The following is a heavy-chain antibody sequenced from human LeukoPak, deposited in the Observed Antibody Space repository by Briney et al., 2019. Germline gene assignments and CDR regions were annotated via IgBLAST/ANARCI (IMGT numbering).Heavy chain of an antibody. D-gene: IGHD6-19*01. Sequence: PGGSLRLSCAASGFTFSSYEMNWVRQAPGKGLEWVSYISSSGSTIYYADSVKGRFTISRDNAKNSLYLQMNSLRAEDTAVYYCAKGLYSSGWFRGDFDYWGQGTLVTVSS. CDR2: ISSSGSTI. J-gene: IGHJ4*02. V-gene: IGHV3-48*03. CDR1: GFTFSSYE. CDR3: AKGLYSSGWFRGDFDY.